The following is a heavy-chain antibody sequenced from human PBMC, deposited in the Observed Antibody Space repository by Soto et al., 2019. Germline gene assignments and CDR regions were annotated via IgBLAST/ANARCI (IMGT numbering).Heavy chain of an antibody. V-gene: IGHV3-74*01. J-gene: IGHJ4*02. D-gene: IGHD2-21*02. CDR2: INGDGSST. Sequence: EVQLVESGGGLVQPGGSLSLSCAASGFTFSIYWMHWVRQAPGKGLVWVSRINGDGSSTSYADSVKGRFTISRDNAKNTLFLQMNSLRAEDTALYYCARGGGFCGADCYKGGIDYWGQGALVTVSS. CDR1: GFTFSIYW. CDR3: ARGGGFCGADCYKGGIDY.